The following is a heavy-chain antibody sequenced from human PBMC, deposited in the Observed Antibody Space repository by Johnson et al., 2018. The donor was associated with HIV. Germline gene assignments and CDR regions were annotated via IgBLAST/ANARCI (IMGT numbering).Heavy chain of an antibody. D-gene: IGHD4-23*01. CDR3: AKDIGGLDAFDI. Sequence: QVQLVESGGGVVQPGGSLRLSCAASGFTFSSYDMHWVRQATGKGLEWVAVMWYDGSNKYYADSVKGRFTISRDNSNNTLYLQMNSLRAEDTAVYYCAKDIGGLDAFDIWGQGTMVTVSS. J-gene: IGHJ3*02. CDR2: MWYDGSNK. CDR1: GFTFSSYD. V-gene: IGHV3-30*02.